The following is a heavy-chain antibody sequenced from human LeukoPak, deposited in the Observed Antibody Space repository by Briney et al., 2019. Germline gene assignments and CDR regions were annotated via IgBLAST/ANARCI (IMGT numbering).Heavy chain of an antibody. V-gene: IGHV1-69*05. CDR3: ARYYYDSSGYFDY. CDR2: IIPIFGTA. J-gene: IGHJ4*02. D-gene: IGHD3-22*01. Sequence: ASVKVSCKASGGTFSSYAISWVRQAPGQGLEWMGGIIPIFGTANYAQKFQGRVTITTDESTSTAYMELSSLRSDDTAVYYCARYYYDSSGYFDYWGQGTLVTVSS. CDR1: GGTFSSYA.